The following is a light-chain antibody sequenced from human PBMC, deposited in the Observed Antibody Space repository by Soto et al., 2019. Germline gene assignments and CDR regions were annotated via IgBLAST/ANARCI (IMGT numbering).Light chain of an antibody. V-gene: IGLV2-11*01. CDR3: CSYAGTYTYV. CDR2: DVS. J-gene: IGLJ1*01. Sequence: QSVLTQPRSVSGSPGQSVTISCTGTSIDVGGYNSVSWYQQHPGKAPKLMIYDVSKRPSGVPDRFSGSKSGNPASLTISGLRAEDETDYYCCSYAGTYTYVFGTGTKATV. CDR1: SIDVGGYNS.